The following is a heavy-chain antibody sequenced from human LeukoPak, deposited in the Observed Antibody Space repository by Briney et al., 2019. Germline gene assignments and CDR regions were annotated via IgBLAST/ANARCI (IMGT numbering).Heavy chain of an antibody. Sequence: PSETLSLTCTVSGGSISSYYWSWIRQLPGKGLEWIGYIYYSGSTNYNPSLKSRVTISVDTSKNQFSLKLSSVTAADTAVYYCARDLYDSSGIDYWGQGTLVTVSS. CDR2: IYYSGST. CDR3: ARDLYDSSGIDY. J-gene: IGHJ4*02. CDR1: GGSISSYY. V-gene: IGHV4-59*01. D-gene: IGHD3-22*01.